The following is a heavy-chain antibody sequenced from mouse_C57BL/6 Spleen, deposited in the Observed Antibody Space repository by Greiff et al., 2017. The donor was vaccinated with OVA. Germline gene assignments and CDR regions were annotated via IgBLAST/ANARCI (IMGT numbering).Heavy chain of an antibody. CDR1: GFTFSDYY. CDR2: INYDGSST. D-gene: IGHD3-1*01. V-gene: IGHV5-16*01. CDR3: ARDRGDVYFDY. J-gene: IGHJ2*01. Sequence: DVKLVESEGGLVQPGSSMKLSCTASGFTFSDYYMAWVRQVPEKGLEWVANINYDGSSTYYLDSLKSRFIISRDNAKNILYLQMSSLKSEETATYYCARDRGDVYFDYWGQGTTLTVSS.